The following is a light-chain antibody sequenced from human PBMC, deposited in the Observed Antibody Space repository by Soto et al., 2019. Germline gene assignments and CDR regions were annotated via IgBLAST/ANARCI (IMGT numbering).Light chain of an antibody. V-gene: IGKV1-5*03. CDR3: QCYNDYQYV. CDR1: QRIDTW. Sequence: EIQMTQSLSTLSASVGDRVTITCRASQRIDTWLAWYQQKPGKAPKLLIHKAILLQSGVPSRFSGSASGTEFSLTISSLHPDDFATYYCQCYNDYQYVFGQGTKL. CDR2: KAI. J-gene: IGKJ2*01.